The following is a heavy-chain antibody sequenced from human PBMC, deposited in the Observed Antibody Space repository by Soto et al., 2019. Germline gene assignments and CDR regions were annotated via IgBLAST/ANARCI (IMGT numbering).Heavy chain of an antibody. CDR1: GYIFTNFY. CDR3: TRGLASGDY. Sequence: QVQLVQPGAEVKKPGASVKFSCKASGYIFTNFYIHWVRQAPGQGLEWIGIINTNGGSTNYAQNSQGRVIMTRATSTSTVYMDLSSLRSEDTAVYYCTRGLASGDYWGQGTLITVSS. CDR2: INTNGGST. J-gene: IGHJ4*02. D-gene: IGHD6-6*01. V-gene: IGHV1-46*03.